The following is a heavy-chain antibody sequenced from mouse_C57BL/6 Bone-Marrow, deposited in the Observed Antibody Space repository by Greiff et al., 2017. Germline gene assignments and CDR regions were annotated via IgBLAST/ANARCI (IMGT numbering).Heavy chain of an antibody. CDR1: GFTFSDYG. CDR2: ISSGSSTI. V-gene: IGHV5-17*01. J-gene: IGHJ4*01. Sequence: EVQLVESGGGLVKPGGSLKLSCAASGFTFSDYGMHWVRQAPETGLEWVAYISSGSSTIYYADTVKGRFTISRDNAKNTLFLQMTSLRSEDTAMYYCAAHYYGSSYRAMDYWGQGTSVTVSS. D-gene: IGHD1-1*01. CDR3: AAHYYGSSYRAMDY.